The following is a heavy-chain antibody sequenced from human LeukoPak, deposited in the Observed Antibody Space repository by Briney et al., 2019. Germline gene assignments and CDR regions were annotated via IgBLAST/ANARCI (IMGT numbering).Heavy chain of an antibody. Sequence: GGSLRLSCAASGFTFSSYDMHWVRQAPGKGLEWVSAIGTAGDTYYPGSVKGRFTISRENAKNSLYLQMNSLRAGDTAVYYCARFRVVITTSRAGGHAFDIWGQGTMVTVSS. D-gene: IGHD3-22*01. CDR2: IGTAGDT. J-gene: IGHJ3*02. V-gene: IGHV3-13*01. CDR3: ARFRVVITTSRAGGHAFDI. CDR1: GFTFSSYD.